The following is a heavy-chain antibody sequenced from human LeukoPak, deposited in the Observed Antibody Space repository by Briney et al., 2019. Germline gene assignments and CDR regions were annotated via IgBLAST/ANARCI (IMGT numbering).Heavy chain of an antibody. V-gene: IGHV5-51*01. CDR1: GYIFINYW. D-gene: IGHD2-15*01. Sequence: GESLEISFQCPGYIFINYWIAWVRPLPGKGLEWMGIIYPGDSDIIYSPSFQGQVTISADKSISTAYLQWSSLKASDTAMYYCARRRSDIIVVDPWGQGTLVTVSS. CDR2: IYPGDSDI. CDR3: ARRRSDIIVVDP. J-gene: IGHJ5*02.